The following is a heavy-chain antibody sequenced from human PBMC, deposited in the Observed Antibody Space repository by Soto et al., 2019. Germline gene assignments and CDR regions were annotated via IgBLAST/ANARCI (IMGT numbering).Heavy chain of an antibody. D-gene: IGHD6-13*01. J-gene: IGHJ3*01. Sequence: SETLSLTCTVSGGSISSYFWSWIRQPPGKGLEWIGEIYKSGSTDYNPSLKSRFTISADTSKNQFSLRLSSVTAADTAVYYCARRSSRWYVFVLWAQGTMVTVSS. CDR3: ARRSSRWYVFVL. CDR2: IYKSGST. CDR1: GGSISSYF. V-gene: IGHV4-59*08.